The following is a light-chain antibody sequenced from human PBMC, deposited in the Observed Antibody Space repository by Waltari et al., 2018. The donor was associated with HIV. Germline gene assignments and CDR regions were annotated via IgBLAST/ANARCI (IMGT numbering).Light chain of an antibody. CDR3: QAWGTSNVV. V-gene: IGLV3-1*01. CDR1: ALGSRY. CDR2: KDT. J-gene: IGLJ2*01. Sequence: SYELTQPPSVSVSPRETASIHCSGDALGSRYVSWYQQKPCQSPLLVIYKDTKRPSGIPERFSGANSGNTGTLTISGTQTMDEADYYCQAWGTSNVVFGGGTKLTVL.